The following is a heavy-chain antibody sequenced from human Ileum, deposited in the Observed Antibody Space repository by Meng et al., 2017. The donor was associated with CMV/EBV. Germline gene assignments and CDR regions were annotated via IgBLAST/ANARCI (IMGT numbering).Heavy chain of an antibody. Sequence: VHASAKRKTPGESLKVACKAEGYKVSDYYIHWVRQAPGQGLEWMGRIYPNSGGTINAQKFQGRITMTRDTPITTAYMELSSLTSDDTAVYYCTTDCAGGACYGRAFDYWGQGSLVTVSS. D-gene: IGHD2-8*02. CDR2: IYPNSGGT. CDR3: TTDCAGGACYGRAFDY. CDR1: GYKVSDYY. J-gene: IGHJ4*02. V-gene: IGHV1-2*06.